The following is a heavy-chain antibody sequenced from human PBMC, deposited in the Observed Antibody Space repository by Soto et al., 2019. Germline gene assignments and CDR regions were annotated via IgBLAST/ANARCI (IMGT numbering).Heavy chain of an antibody. J-gene: IGHJ4*01. CDR3: ARGDSGRQEHFDN. Sequence: SETLSLTCTVSGASISGYYWSWIRQSAGKGLEWLGRFESSGSSSYKHSLGSRVNMSIDTYKHQLSLTLRSVAAADTAVYYCARGDSGRQEHFDNWGNGILLPVS. V-gene: IGHV4-4*07. CDR2: FESSGSS. CDR1: GASISGYY. D-gene: IGHD6-19*01.